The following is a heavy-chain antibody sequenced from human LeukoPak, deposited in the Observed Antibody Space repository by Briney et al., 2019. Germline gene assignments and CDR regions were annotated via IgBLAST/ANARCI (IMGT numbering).Heavy chain of an antibody. D-gene: IGHD3-3*01. CDR1: GGSISSGSYY. J-gene: IGHJ6*03. CDR2: IYTSGST. Sequence: SETLSLTCTVSGGSISSGSYYCSWSRQPAGKGLEWIGRIYTSGSTNYNPSLKSRVTISVDTSKTQFSLKLRSVPAADTAVYYCARRSVVIIPPFYYYYMDVWGKGTTVTVSS. V-gene: IGHV4-61*02. CDR3: ARRSVVIIPPFYYYYMDV.